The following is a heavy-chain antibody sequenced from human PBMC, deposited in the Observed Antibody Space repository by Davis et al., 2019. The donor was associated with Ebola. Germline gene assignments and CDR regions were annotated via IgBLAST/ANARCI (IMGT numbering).Heavy chain of an antibody. CDR2: IYHSGST. D-gene: IGHD1-20*01. CDR3: ARDLLTSAFDM. CDR1: GGSISSGTYY. V-gene: IGHV4-39*07. J-gene: IGHJ3*02. Sequence: SETLSLTCSVSGGSISSGTYYWGWVRQPPGKGLEWIGSIYHSGSTYYNPSLKSRVTISVDTSKNQFSLKLSSVTAADTAVYYCARDLLTSAFDMWGQGTMVTVSS.